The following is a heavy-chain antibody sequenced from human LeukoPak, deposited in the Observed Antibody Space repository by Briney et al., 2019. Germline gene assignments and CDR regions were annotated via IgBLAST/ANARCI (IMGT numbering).Heavy chain of an antibody. D-gene: IGHD4-23*01. CDR2: ISSSSSYI. V-gene: IGHV3-21*01. CDR1: GFTFSSYS. J-gene: IGHJ4*02. Sequence: GGSLRLSCAASGFTFSSYSMNWVRQAPGKGLEWVSSISSSSSYIYYADSVKGRFTISRDNAKNSLYLQMNSLRAEDTAVYYCARDLHGGNSEALDYWGQGTLVTVSS. CDR3: ARDLHGGNSEALDY.